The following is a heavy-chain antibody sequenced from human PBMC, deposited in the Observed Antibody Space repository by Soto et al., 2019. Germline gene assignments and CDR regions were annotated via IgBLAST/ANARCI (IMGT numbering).Heavy chain of an antibody. CDR2: INSDGSTT. D-gene: IGHD5-12*01. V-gene: IGHV3-74*01. J-gene: IGHJ4*02. CDR3: AGGVATLLD. CDR1: GFTFSTYW. Sequence: EVQLVESGGGLVQPGGSLRLSCAASGFTFSTYWMHWVRQVPGKGLVWVSRINSDGSTTSYADSVKGRFTISRDNAKNTLFMQINSLRAEDAAVYYCAGGVATLLDWGQGAPVTVTS.